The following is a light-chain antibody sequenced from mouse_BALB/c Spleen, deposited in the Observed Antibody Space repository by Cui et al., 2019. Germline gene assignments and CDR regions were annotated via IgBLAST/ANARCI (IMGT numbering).Light chain of an antibody. CDR3: QQFTSSPYT. Sequence: ENALNHSPANMPASLGESVTMSCRASSSVSYMYWYQQKTDASPKLWIYYTSNLAPGVPARFSGSGSGNSYSLTISSMEGEDAATYYCQQFTSSPYTFGGGTKLEIK. V-gene: IGKV4-50*01. J-gene: IGKJ2*01. CDR2: YTS. CDR1: SSVSY.